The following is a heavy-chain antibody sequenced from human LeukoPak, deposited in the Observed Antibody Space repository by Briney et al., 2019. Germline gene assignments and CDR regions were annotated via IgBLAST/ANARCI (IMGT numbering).Heavy chain of an antibody. CDR1: GGSISSYY. Sequence: SETLSLTCTVSGGSISSYYWSWIRQPPGKGLEWIGYIYYSGSTNYNPSLKSRVTISVDTSKNQFSLKLGSVTAADTAVYYCARQDTTVALWYFDYWGQGTLVTVSS. CDR2: IYYSGST. V-gene: IGHV4-59*08. J-gene: IGHJ4*02. D-gene: IGHD4-23*01. CDR3: ARQDTTVALWYFDY.